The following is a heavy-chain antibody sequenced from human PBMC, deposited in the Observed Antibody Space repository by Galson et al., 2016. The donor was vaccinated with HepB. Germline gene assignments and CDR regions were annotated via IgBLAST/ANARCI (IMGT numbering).Heavy chain of an antibody. Sequence: SLRLSCAASGFTFSNAWMTWVRQAPGKGLEWVGHIKSKTDGGKTEHAAPVKGRFTISRDDSKNTLYLEMNSLKIEDTAAYYCIPTVSVWSGPYGIQVWGQGTTVTVSS. CDR1: GFTFSNAW. D-gene: IGHD3-3*01. V-gene: IGHV3-15*01. CDR2: IKSKTDGGKT. CDR3: IPTVSVWSGPYGIQV. J-gene: IGHJ6*02.